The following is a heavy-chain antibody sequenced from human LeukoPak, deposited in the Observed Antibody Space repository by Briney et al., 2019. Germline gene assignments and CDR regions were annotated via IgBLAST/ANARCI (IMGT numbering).Heavy chain of an antibody. J-gene: IGHJ3*02. CDR3: ARGGSYLSAFDI. Sequence: PGGSLRLSCAASGFTFSDYYMSWIRQAPGKGLEWLSDISNSGNSIYSADSVKGRFTISRDNAKNSLYLQIHSLRAEDTAVYYCARGGSYLSAFDIWGQGTMVTVSS. V-gene: IGHV3-11*01. CDR2: ISNSGNSI. D-gene: IGHD1-26*01. CDR1: GFTFSDYY.